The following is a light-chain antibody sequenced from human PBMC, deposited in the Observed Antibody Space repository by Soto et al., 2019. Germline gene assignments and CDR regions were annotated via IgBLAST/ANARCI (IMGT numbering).Light chain of an antibody. Sequence: EIVLTQSPATLSLSPGERATLSCRASQSLSINYLAWYQQKPGQAPRLLLYGASSSANGLPDRGSGSGSGTDFTRNISSVEPDAFAVCYCQQANDSPHTFGQGT. V-gene: IGKV3-20*01. CDR2: GAS. CDR1: QSLSINY. CDR3: QQANDSPHT. J-gene: IGKJ1*01.